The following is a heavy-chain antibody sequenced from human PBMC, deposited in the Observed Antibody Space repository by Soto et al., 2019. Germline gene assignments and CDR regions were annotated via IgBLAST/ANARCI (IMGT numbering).Heavy chain of an antibody. V-gene: IGHV3-15*07. Sequence: EVQLVESGGGLVKPGGSLRLSCAASGFTISGAWMNWVRQAPGKGLEWVGRIKTKARGETTDYAAPVKGRFTISRDDSENTLSLQMTSLKIEDTAVYFCTTGSVEGYWGQGTLVTVSS. J-gene: IGHJ4*02. CDR3: TTGSVEGY. CDR2: IKTKARGETT. D-gene: IGHD1-26*01. CDR1: GFTISGAW.